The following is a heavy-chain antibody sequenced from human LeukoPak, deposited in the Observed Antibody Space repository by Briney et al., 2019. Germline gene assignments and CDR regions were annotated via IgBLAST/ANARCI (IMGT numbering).Heavy chain of an antibody. Sequence: ASETLSLTCTVSGGSISSYYWSWIRQPPGKGLEWIGYIYYSGSTNYNPSLKSRVTISVDTSKNQFSLKLSSVTAADTAVYYCARKPRLAGKFDYWGQGTLVTVSS. CDR2: IYYSGST. D-gene: IGHD6-19*01. CDR3: ARKPRLAGKFDY. CDR1: GGSISSYY. J-gene: IGHJ4*02. V-gene: IGHV4-59*01.